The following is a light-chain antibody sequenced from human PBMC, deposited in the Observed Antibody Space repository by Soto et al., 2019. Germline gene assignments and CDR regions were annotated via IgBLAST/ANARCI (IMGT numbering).Light chain of an antibody. V-gene: IGLV3-21*04. Sequence: SYELTQPPSVSVAPEKTATITCGGNNIGNNRVHWYRQKPGQAPVLLISYDSDRPSGIPERFSGSNSDNTATLTISRVEAGDEADYYCQVWDIMTDNYVFGSGTKVTVL. CDR3: QVWDIMTDNYV. CDR2: YDS. J-gene: IGLJ1*01. CDR1: NIGNNR.